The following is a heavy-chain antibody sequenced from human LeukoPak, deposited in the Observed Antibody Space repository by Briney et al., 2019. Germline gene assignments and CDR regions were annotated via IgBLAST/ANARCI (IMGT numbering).Heavy chain of an antibody. CDR2: LYYSGST. Sequence: SETLSLTCTVSSGSVSSGSSYWSWIRQPPGKGLEWIGYLYYSGSTNYNPSLKSRVTISVDTSKNQFSLKLTSVTAADTAVYYCTRGFDHAKSGYWGQGTLVTVSS. CDR3: TRGFDHAKSGY. V-gene: IGHV4-61*01. J-gene: IGHJ4*02. CDR1: SGSVSSGSSY. D-gene: IGHD1-14*01.